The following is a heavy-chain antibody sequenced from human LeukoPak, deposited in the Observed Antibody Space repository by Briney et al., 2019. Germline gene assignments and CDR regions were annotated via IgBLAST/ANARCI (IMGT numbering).Heavy chain of an antibody. CDR3: ARDPRYCSGTSCYKGNWFDP. V-gene: IGHV3-21*01. D-gene: IGHD2-2*02. J-gene: IGHJ5*02. CDR2: ISSSSSYI. CDR1: GFTFSSYS. Sequence: GGSLRLSCAASGFTFSSYSMNWVRQAPGKGLEWVSSISSSSSYIYYADSVKGRFTISRDNAKNSLYLQMNSLRAEDTAVYYCARDPRYCSGTSCYKGNWFDPWGQGTLVTVSS.